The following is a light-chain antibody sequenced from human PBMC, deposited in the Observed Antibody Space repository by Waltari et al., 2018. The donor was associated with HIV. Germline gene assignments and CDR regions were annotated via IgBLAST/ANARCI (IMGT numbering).Light chain of an antibody. CDR1: QSVYNY. CDR3: QQTYSFPQT. CDR2: GAS. J-gene: IGKJ5*01. Sequence: DIQMTQSPSSLSAPIGDRVTITCRASQSVYNYLNWYQQTPGRAPKLLIFGASNLQGGVPSRFRGSGSETDFTLTVSSLQPEDSVTYYCQQTYSFPQTFGQGTRLEIK. V-gene: IGKV1-39*01.